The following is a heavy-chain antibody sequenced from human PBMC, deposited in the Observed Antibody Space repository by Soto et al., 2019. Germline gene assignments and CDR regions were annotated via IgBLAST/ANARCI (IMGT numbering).Heavy chain of an antibody. CDR3: ARGSYCSGGYCFGGFDP. CDR1: AGSFRGYY. CDR2: INHSGRT. V-gene: IGHV4-34*01. J-gene: IGHJ5*02. D-gene: IGHD2-15*01. Sequence: QEQLQQWGARLLKPSETLSLTCAVYAGSFRGYYWSWIRQPPGKGLEWIGEINHSGRTNCNPSLKSRVTISVDTSKNQFSLKLSSVTAADTAVYYCARGSYCSGGYCFGGFDPWGQGTLVTVSS.